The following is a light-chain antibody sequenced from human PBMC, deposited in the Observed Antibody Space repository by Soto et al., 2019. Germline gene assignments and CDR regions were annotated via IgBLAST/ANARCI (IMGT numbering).Light chain of an antibody. V-gene: IGKV1-5*03. J-gene: IGKJ1*01. Sequence: DVQMTHSPSTLSASVGDKITITCRASQSVGRWLAWYQQKPGKAPEVLIYKASTLKYGVPSRFSGSGSGTEFSLTISSLQPDDFATYFCQQYESQSTFGQGTKVEIK. CDR1: QSVGRW. CDR3: QQYESQST. CDR2: KAS.